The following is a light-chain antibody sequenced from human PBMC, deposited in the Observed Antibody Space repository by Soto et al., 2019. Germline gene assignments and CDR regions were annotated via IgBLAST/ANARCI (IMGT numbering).Light chain of an antibody. V-gene: IGKV1-9*01. CDR1: QGISSY. CDR3: LQHNSYPRT. CDR2: AAS. Sequence: DIPLTQPPSFLSASVGDIVTINCRASQGISSYLAWYQQKPGKAPKLLIYAASTLQSGVPSRFSGSGSGTEFTLTISSLQPEDVATYYCLQHNSYPRTFGQGTKVDIK. J-gene: IGKJ1*01.